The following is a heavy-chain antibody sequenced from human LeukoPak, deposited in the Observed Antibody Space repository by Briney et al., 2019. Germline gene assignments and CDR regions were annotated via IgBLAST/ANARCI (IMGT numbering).Heavy chain of an antibody. J-gene: IGHJ4*02. CDR3: AKGYSGSYAGVDY. CDR2: ISWNSDSI. D-gene: IGHD1-26*01. Sequence: GGSLRLSCAASGFTFDDYVMHWVRQAPGKGLEWVSGISWNSDSIAYADSVKGRFTISRDSAKNSLYLQINSPRAEDTASYYCAKGYSGSYAGVDYWGQGTLVTVSS. CDR1: GFTFDDYV. V-gene: IGHV3-9*01.